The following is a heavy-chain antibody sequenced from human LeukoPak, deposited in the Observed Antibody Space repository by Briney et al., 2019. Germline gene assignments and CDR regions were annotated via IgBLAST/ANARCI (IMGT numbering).Heavy chain of an antibody. D-gene: IGHD5-12*01. V-gene: IGHV1-69*05. CDR1: GYTFTSYG. Sequence: SVKVSCKASGYTFTSYGISWVRQAPGQGLEWMGGIIPIFGTANYAQKFQGRVTITTDESTSTAYMELSSLRSEDTAVYYCARASIVATIDPYYFDYWGQGTLVTVSS. J-gene: IGHJ4*02. CDR3: ARASIVATIDPYYFDY. CDR2: IIPIFGTA.